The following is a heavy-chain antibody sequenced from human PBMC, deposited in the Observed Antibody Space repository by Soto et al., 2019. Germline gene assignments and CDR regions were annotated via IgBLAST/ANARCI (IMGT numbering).Heavy chain of an antibody. CDR3: AKDGGGYP. CDR2: VVPVYGAV. Sequence: HAQLVQSGAEVRKPGSSVKVSCKASGGIFSNFAFSWMRQAPGQGLEWVGTVVPVYGAVHYAQQFQDRVTITADESTTTTCRVMSGLRSEDTAIYYCAKDGGGYPWGQGTLVTVSS. D-gene: IGHD2-15*01. V-gene: IGHV1-69*18. J-gene: IGHJ5*02. CDR1: GGIFSNFA.